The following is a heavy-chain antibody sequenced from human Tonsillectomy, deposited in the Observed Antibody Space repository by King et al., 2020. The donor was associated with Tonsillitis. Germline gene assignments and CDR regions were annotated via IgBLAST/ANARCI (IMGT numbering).Heavy chain of an antibody. Sequence: VQLVEPGGGLVQPGGSLRLSCAASGFTFSTYAISWVRQAPGKGLEWVSAVSGSGGDTYYADSVMGRFTISRDNSNNTLYLQMNSLRAEDAAVYYCAKEGLRYCNGGTCFFDYWGQGTLVTVSS. D-gene: IGHD2-15*01. J-gene: IGHJ4*02. CDR1: GFTFSTYA. V-gene: IGHV3-23*04. CDR3: AKEGLRYCNGGTCFFDY. CDR2: VSGSGGDT.